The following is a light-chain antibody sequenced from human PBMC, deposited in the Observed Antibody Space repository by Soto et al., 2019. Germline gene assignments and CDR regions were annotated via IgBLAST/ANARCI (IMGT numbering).Light chain of an antibody. J-gene: IGKJ1*01. CDR3: QHSYSTPET. CDR2: AAS. CDR1: QSISSY. Sequence: DIQMTQSPSSLSASVGDRVTITCRASQSISSYLNWYQQKPGKAPKLLIYAASSLQSGVPSRFSGSGSGTDFTPTISSLQPEDFATYYCQHSYSTPETFGQGTKVEIK. V-gene: IGKV1-39*01.